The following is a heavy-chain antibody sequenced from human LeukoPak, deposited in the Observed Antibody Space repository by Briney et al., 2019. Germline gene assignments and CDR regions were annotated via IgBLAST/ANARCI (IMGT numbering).Heavy chain of an antibody. Sequence: PGGSLRLSCGASGFTVSSNYMSWVRQAPGKGLEWVSDIYSGGSTYYADSMKGRFTISRDNFKNTLYLQMNSLRAEETAVYYCVSAIHLWPWSDYWGQGTLVTVSS. D-gene: IGHD5-18*01. CDR1: GFTVSSNY. CDR2: IYSGGST. V-gene: IGHV3-66*01. J-gene: IGHJ4*02. CDR3: VSAIHLWPWSDY.